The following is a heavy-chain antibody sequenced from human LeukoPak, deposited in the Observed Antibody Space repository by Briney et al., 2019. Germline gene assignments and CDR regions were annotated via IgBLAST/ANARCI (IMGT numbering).Heavy chain of an antibody. CDR2: INTDGSNT. CDR1: GFTFSSYW. V-gene: IGHV3-74*01. Sequence: GGSLRLSCAASGFTFSSYWVHWVRQAPGKGLVWVSHINTDGSNTTYADSVKGRFTISRDNAKNTLYLQMNSLRAENTAVYYCARVAGGNSPYYFDYWGQGTLVTVSS. D-gene: IGHD4-23*01. CDR3: ARVAGGNSPYYFDY. J-gene: IGHJ4*02.